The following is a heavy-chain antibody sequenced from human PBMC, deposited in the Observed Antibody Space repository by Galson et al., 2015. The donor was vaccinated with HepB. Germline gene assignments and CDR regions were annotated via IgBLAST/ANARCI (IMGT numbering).Heavy chain of an antibody. J-gene: IGHJ6*02. CDR2: IRNKDNRYAA. V-gene: IGHV3-73*01. CDR1: GFTFSGSA. CDR3: TWPRYGDGTSCTSYYYYALDV. D-gene: IGHD2-2*01. Sequence: SLRLSCAASGFTFSGSAMYWVRQASGKGLEWVGRIRNKDNRYAAAYAASVKGRFTISRDDSKNTAYLQMSSLKTEDTAVDYCTWPRYGDGTSCTSYYYYALDVWGQGTMVTVSS.